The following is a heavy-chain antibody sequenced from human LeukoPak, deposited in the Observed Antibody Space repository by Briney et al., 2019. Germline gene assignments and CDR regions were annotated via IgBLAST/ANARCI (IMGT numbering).Heavy chain of an antibody. V-gene: IGHV4-59*01. Sequence: PSETLSLTCTVSGGSISSYYWSWIRQPPGKGLEWIGYIYYSGSTNYNPSLKSRVTISVDTSKNQFSLKLSSVTAADTAVYYCARTPSSLYYDILTGSSGPRGYFDLWGRGTLVTVSS. CDR2: IYYSGST. CDR1: GGSISSYY. CDR3: ARTPSSLYYDILTGSSGPRGYFDL. D-gene: IGHD3-9*01. J-gene: IGHJ2*01.